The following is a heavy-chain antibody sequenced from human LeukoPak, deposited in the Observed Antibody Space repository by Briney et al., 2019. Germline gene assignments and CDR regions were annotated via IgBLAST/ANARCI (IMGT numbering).Heavy chain of an antibody. Sequence: SETLSLTCTVSGGSISSYYWSWIRQPPGKGVEWIGYIYYSGSTNYNPSLKSRVTISVDTSKNQFSLKLGSVTAADTAVYYCARALVASPGWFDPWGQGTLVTVSS. J-gene: IGHJ5*02. D-gene: IGHD5-12*01. CDR3: ARALVASPGWFDP. CDR1: GGSISSYY. V-gene: IGHV4-59*01. CDR2: IYYSGST.